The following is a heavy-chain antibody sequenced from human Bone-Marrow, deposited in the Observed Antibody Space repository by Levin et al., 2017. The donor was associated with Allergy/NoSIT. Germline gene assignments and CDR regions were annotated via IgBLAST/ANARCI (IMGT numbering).Heavy chain of an antibody. CDR2: IYYSGST. J-gene: IGHJ4*02. Sequence: TLSLTCTVSGGSISSGDYYWSWIRQPPGKGLEWIGYIYYSGSTYYNPSLKSRVTISVDTSKNQFSLKLSSVTAADTAVYYCASMVRGGYYFDYWGQETLVTVSS. V-gene: IGHV4-30-4*01. CDR1: GGSISSGDYY. D-gene: IGHD3-10*01. CDR3: ASMVRGGYYFDY.